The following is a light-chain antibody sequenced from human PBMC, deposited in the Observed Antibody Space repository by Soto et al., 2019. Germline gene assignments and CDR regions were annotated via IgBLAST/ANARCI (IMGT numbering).Light chain of an antibody. V-gene: IGKV3-20*01. CDR1: QRIAGSY. Sequence: EIVSTQSPGTLSLSPGERATLSCRASQRIAGSYLAWYQQKPGQAPRLLIYDASSRATGIPDRFSGSGSGTDFTLTISRLEPEDFAVYYCQQSGSSPYTFGQGTKLEIK. CDR2: DAS. CDR3: QQSGSSPYT. J-gene: IGKJ2*01.